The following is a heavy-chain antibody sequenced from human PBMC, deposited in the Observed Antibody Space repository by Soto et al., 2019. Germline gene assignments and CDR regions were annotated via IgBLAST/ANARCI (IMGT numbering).Heavy chain of an antibody. CDR1: GYTFTSYA. J-gene: IGHJ4*02. Sequence: QVQLVQSGAEEKKPGASVKVSCKASGYTFTSYAMHWVRQAPGQRLEWMGWINAGNGNTKHSQKLQGRDTITTDTSASTAYMERRSLRSEDTAVYYCARDVAAADYWGQGTLVTVSS. CDR3: ARDVAAADY. V-gene: IGHV1-3*05. CDR2: INAGNGNT. D-gene: IGHD6-13*01.